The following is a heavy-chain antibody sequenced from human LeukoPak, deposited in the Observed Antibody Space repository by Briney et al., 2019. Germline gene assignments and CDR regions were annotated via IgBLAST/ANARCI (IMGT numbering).Heavy chain of an antibody. D-gene: IGHD3-22*01. Sequence: SETLSLTCIVSGGSISSSNYYWGWVRQPPGKGLEWIGSIYYSGSTYYNPSLKSRVTISVDTSKNQFSLQLNSVTAADTAVYYCARAFYDSRDNWFDPWGQGTLVTVSS. J-gene: IGHJ5*02. CDR1: GGSISSSNYY. CDR2: IYYSGST. V-gene: IGHV4-39*07. CDR3: ARAFYDSRDNWFDP.